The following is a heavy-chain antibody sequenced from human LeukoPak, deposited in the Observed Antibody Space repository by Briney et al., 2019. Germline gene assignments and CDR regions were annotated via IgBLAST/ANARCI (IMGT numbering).Heavy chain of an antibody. CDR1: GGSISSYY. V-gene: IGHV4-59*01. CDR2: IYYSGST. D-gene: IGHD1-26*01. Sequence: PSETLSLTCTVSGGSISSYYWSWIRQPPGKGLEWIGYIYYSGSTNYNPSLKSRVTISVDTSKNQFSLKLSSVTAEDTAVYYCARSGATFDYWGQGTLVTVSS. CDR3: ARSGATFDY. J-gene: IGHJ4*02.